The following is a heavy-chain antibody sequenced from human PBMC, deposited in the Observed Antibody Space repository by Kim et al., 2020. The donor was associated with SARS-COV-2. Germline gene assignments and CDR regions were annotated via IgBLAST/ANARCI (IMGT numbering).Heavy chain of an antibody. D-gene: IGHD5-18*01. Sequence: SRVTISVDTSKNQFSLKLSSVTAADTAVYYCARKGRWIQLWLQGRAFDIWGQGTMVTVSS. CDR3: ARKGRWIQLWLQGRAFDI. J-gene: IGHJ3*02. V-gene: IGHV4-34*01.